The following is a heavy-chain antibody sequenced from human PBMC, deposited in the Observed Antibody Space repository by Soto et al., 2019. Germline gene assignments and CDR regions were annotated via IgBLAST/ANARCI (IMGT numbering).Heavy chain of an antibody. CDR1: GFSFSTSA. CDR3: AGGGPPPVMVIATGLMFAF. Sequence: LVESGGGVVQPGRSLRLSCAASGFSFSTSAMHWVRQAPGKGLEWVAAISSDGRKRYYADSVRGRFTISRDNANNTRFLQMNSLRREYTAVYYCAGGGPPPVMVIATGLMFAFWGQGTLVSVSS. J-gene: IGHJ4*02. D-gene: IGHD6-13*01. V-gene: IGHV3-30*04. CDR2: ISSDGRKR.